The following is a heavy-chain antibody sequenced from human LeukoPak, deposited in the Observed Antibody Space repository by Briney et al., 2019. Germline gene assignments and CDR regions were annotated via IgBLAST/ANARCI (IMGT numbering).Heavy chain of an antibody. CDR2: ISSSGNTI. CDR1: EFTCTSYA. V-gene: IGHV3-48*03. J-gene: IGHJ3*02. Sequence: WGYLRLSCAASEFTCTSYALNWLGQAPGQGLEWVSYISSSGNTISYADSVKGRFTISRDNAKNSLYLQVISPRAEDTAVYYCARLSQQTFDIWGQGTLVTVSS. CDR3: ARLSQQTFDI.